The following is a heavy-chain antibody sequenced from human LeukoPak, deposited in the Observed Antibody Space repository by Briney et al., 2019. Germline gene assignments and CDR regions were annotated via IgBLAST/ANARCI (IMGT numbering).Heavy chain of an antibody. CDR3: ARANVVPAAIDFYFDY. J-gene: IGHJ4*02. CDR2: IYSGGST. Sequence: PGGSLRLSCVASGFTVSSNYMSWVRQAPGKGLEWVSVIYSGGSTYYADSVKGRFTISRDNSKNTLYLQMNSLRAEDTAVYYCARANVVPAAIDFYFDYWGQGTLVTVSS. D-gene: IGHD2-2*01. V-gene: IGHV3-66*02. CDR1: GFTVSSNY.